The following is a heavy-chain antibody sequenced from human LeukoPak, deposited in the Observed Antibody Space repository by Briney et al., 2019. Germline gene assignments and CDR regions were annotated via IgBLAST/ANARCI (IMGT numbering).Heavy chain of an antibody. V-gene: IGHV3-11*01. CDR2: ISSSGSTI. Sequence: LSLTCAVYGGSFNGYYWNWVRQAPGKGLEWVSYISSSGSTIYYADSVKGRFTISRDNAKNTLYLQMNSLRAEDTAVYYCAKDPNFYYCMDVWGKGTTVTISS. CDR3: AKDPNFYYCMDV. CDR1: GGSFNGYY. J-gene: IGHJ6*03.